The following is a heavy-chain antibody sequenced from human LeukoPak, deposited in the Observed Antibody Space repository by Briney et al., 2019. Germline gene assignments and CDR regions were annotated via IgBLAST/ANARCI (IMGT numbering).Heavy chain of an antibody. CDR3: AREGGSYRSFDY. D-gene: IGHD1-26*01. CDR1: GYSISSDYY. J-gene: IGHJ4*02. Sequence: SETLSLTCTVSGYSISSDYYWGWIRQPPGKGLEWIGRIYTSGSTNYNPSLKSRVTMSVDTSKNQFSLKLSSVTAADTAVYYCAREGGSYRSFDYWGQGTLVTVSS. V-gene: IGHV4-38-2*02. CDR2: IYTSGST.